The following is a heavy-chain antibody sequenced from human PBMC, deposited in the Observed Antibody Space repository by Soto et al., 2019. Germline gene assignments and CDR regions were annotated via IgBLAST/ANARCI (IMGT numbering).Heavy chain of an antibody. V-gene: IGHV1-46*01. Sequence: ASVKVSCKASGHTFINYYMHWVRQAPGQGLEWMGIIDVRGGSTRYAQKFKGRVTMTRDTSSSTVYMELSSLRSEDTAVYYCAREKDYFDSSGYLDSWGQGTLVTVSS. CDR1: GHTFINYY. J-gene: IGHJ4*02. CDR3: AREKDYFDSSGYLDS. CDR2: IDVRGGST. D-gene: IGHD3-22*01.